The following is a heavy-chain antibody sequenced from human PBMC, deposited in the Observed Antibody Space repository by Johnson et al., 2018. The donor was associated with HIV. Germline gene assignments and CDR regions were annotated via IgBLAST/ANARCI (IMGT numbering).Heavy chain of an antibody. V-gene: IGHV3-66*01. D-gene: IGHD5-18*01. Sequence: VQLVESGGGLVKPGASLRLSCAASGFTVSSNYMSWVRQAPGKGLEWVSVIYSGCSTYYADSVKGRFTISRDNSKNTLYLQMNSLRAEDTALYYCARAYSYGVFDIWGQGTMVTVSS. J-gene: IGHJ3*02. CDR2: IYSGCST. CDR3: ARAYSYGVFDI. CDR1: GFTVSSNY.